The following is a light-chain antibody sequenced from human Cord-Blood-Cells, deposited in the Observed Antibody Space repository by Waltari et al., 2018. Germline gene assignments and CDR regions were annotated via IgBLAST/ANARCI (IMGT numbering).Light chain of an antibody. J-gene: IGLJ2*01. Sequence: QSALTQPRSVSGSPGQSVTIHCTGTSSDVGGYNHVSWYQQHPGKPPKLMIYDVSKRPSGVPDLFSGSKSGNTASLTISGLQAEDEADYYCCSYAGSYTFVVFGGGTKLTVL. CDR3: CSYAGSYTFVV. CDR1: SSDVGGYNH. V-gene: IGLV2-11*01. CDR2: DVS.